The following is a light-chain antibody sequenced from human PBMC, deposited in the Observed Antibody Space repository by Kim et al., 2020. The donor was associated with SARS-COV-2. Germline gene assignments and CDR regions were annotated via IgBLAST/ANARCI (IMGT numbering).Light chain of an antibody. J-gene: IGLJ1*01. V-gene: IGLV1-44*01. CDR3: AAWDDSLNYV. Sequence: PGQRVIMSCSGSNSNIGSNTVNWYQQLPGTAPKLLIYSNNQRPSGVPDRFSGSKSGTSASLAISGLQSEDEADYYCAAWDDSLNYVFGTGTKVTVL. CDR1: NSNIGSNT. CDR2: SNN.